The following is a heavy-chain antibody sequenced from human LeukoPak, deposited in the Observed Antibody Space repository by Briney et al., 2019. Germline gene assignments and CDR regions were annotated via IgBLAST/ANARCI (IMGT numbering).Heavy chain of an antibody. D-gene: IGHD6-13*01. CDR2: IWYDGTRE. CDR3: ARDISYSSLDY. V-gene: IGHV3-33*08. CDR1: GFTFSSSG. Sequence: GRSLTLSCAASGFTFSSSGMHWVRQAPGKGLETVALIWYDGTRENYADSVKGRFTISRDDSKKTLYLQMTSLRAEDTAIYYCARDISYSSLDYWGQGTLVTVSS. J-gene: IGHJ4*02.